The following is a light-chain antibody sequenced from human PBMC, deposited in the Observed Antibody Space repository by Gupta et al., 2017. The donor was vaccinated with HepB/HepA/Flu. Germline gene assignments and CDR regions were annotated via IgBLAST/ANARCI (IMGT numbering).Light chain of an antibody. Sequence: QSVLTQPPSVSGAPGQRVTISCTGSSSNIGAGYDVHWYQQLPRTAPKLLIYGNSNRPSGVPDRFSGSKSGTSASLAITGLQAEDEADYDGQSYDSSLSGAVFGGGTKLTVL. J-gene: IGLJ3*02. V-gene: IGLV1-40*01. CDR1: SSNIGAGYD. CDR3: QSYDSSLSGAV. CDR2: GNS.